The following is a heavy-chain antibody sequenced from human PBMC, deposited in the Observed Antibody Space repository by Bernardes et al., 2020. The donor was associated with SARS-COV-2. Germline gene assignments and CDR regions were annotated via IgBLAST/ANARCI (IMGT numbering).Heavy chain of an antibody. CDR1: GYTFTSYD. V-gene: IGHV1-8*01. J-gene: IGHJ6*02. CDR2: MNPNSGNT. Sequence: ASVKVSCKASGYTFTSYDINWVRQATGQGLEWMGWMNPNSGNTGYAQKFQGRVTMTRNTSISTAYMELSSLRSEDTAVYYCARGPESVLRYFDWSRWDAWGQGTTVTVSS. D-gene: IGHD3-9*01. CDR3: ARGPESVLRYFDWSRWDA.